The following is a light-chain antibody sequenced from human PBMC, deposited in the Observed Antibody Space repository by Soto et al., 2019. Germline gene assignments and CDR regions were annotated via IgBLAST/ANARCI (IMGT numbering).Light chain of an antibody. V-gene: IGKV3-20*01. CDR3: QFSRT. CDR2: GAS. J-gene: IGKJ1*01. Sequence: EIVLTQSPGTLSLSPGERATLSCRASQSVSSSYLAWYQQKAGQAPRLLIYGASNRATGIPDRFSGSGSGTDFTLAVSRLYPEDFAAYYCQFSRTFGQGTKVDIK. CDR1: QSVSSSY.